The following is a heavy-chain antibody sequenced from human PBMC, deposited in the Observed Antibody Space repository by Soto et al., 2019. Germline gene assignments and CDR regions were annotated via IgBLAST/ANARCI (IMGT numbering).Heavy chain of an antibody. Sequence: HPGGSLRLSCAASGFTFQKYSMAWVRQAPGKGLEWVSYIGAGHSPLLYAASVKGRFTISRDDAKNSLYLQMDNLRDEDTAIYYCARDKPDGVDSFDIWGQGTMVTVSS. J-gene: IGHJ3*02. CDR1: GFTFQKYS. CDR3: ARDKPDGVDSFDI. CDR2: IGAGHSPL. V-gene: IGHV3-48*02.